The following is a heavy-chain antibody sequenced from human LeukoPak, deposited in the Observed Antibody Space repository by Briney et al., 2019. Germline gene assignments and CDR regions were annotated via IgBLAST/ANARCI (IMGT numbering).Heavy chain of an antibody. J-gene: IGHJ4*02. V-gene: IGHV1-69*04. D-gene: IGHD6-13*01. Sequence: GASVKVSCKASGGTFSSYAISWVRQAPGQGLEWMGRIIPILGIANYAQKFQSRVTITADKSTSTAYMELSSLRSEDTAVYYCARDTRIAAAGFWGQGTLVTVSS. CDR3: ARDTRIAAAGF. CDR2: IIPILGIA. CDR1: GGTFSSYA.